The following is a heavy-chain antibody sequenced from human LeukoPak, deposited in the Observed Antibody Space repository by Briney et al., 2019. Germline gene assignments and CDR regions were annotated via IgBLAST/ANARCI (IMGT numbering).Heavy chain of an antibody. D-gene: IGHD3-10*01. Sequence: ASVKVSCKASGYTFTGYYMHWVRQAPGQGLEWMGWINPNSGGTNYAQKFQGRVTMTRDTSISTAYMELSRLRSDDTAVYYCARGGRNFYGSGSSPMVTAPLGYWGQGTLVTVSS. CDR3: ARGGRNFYGSGSSPMVTAPLGY. CDR1: GYTFTGYY. CDR2: INPNSGGT. V-gene: IGHV1-2*02. J-gene: IGHJ4*02.